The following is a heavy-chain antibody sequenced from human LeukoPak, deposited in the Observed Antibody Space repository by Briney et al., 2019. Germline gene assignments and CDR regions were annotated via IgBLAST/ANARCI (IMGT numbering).Heavy chain of an antibody. V-gene: IGHV4-34*01. D-gene: IGHD4-17*01. Sequence: SSETLSLTCAVYGGSFSGYYWSWIRQPPGKGLEWIGEINHSGSTNYNPSLKSRVTISVDTSKNQFSLKLSSVTAADTAVYYCASTFYGDSPPYWGQGTLVTVSS. CDR3: ASTFYGDSPPY. CDR1: GGSFSGYY. J-gene: IGHJ4*02. CDR2: INHSGST.